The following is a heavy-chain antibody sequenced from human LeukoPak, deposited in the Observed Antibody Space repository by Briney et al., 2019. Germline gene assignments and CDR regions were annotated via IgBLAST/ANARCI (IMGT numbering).Heavy chain of an antibody. CDR2: ISAYNGNT. J-gene: IGHJ6*03. CDR1: GYTFSNYN. D-gene: IGHD6-19*01. CDR3: ARLYSSGWYFMDV. V-gene: IGHV1-18*01. Sequence: GASVKVSCKASGYTFSNYNINWLRQAPGQGLAWMGWISAYNGNTNYAQKLQGRVTMTTDTSTSIAYMELRSLRSDDTAVYYCARLYSSGWYFMDVWGKGTTVTVSS.